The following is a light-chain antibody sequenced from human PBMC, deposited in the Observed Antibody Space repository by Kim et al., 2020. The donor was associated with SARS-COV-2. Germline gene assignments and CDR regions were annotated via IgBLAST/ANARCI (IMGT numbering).Light chain of an antibody. CDR2: TVF. J-gene: IGKJ2*01. CDR1: QSREHSNGTTS. CDR3: MQGTHWPPYT. V-gene: IGKV2-30*02. Sequence: ASLPCWSNQSREHSNGTTSLNWFQQRPDQSLRRLIYTVFNRSSGVPDRFSGSGSGTDFTLEISRVEAEDVEVYYGMQGTHWPPYTFVQGTKLEI.